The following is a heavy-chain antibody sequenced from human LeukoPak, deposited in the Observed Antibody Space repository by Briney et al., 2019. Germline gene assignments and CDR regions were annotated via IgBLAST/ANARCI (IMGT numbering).Heavy chain of an antibody. J-gene: IGHJ4*02. V-gene: IGHV3-15*05. Sequence: GGCLRLSCAASVFTLRNAWVNGVRQARGRGLEWGGLLKSKSDGGTRDYAAPVTGRFTITRADSSNTFYLPMNSLKDDDTAVYYCVSEVSGTFPTWGQGTQLTVSS. CDR2: LKSKSDGGTR. D-gene: IGHD1-26*01. CDR1: VFTLRNAW. CDR3: VSEVSGTFPT.